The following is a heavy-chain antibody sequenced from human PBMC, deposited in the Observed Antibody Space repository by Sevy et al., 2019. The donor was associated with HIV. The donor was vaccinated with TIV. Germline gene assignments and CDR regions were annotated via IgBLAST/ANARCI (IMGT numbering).Heavy chain of an antibody. Sequence: GGSLRLSCAASGFTFSKYSMSWVRQPPGKGLEWVSTLSFGGGEINYSDSVKGRFTIPRDNSKSSVYLQMNNLGPEDTAVYYCAREGCTKPHDYWGQGTLVTVSS. D-gene: IGHD2-8*01. CDR2: LSFGGGEI. CDR3: AREGCTKPHDY. V-gene: IGHV3-23*01. J-gene: IGHJ4*02. CDR1: GFTFSKYS.